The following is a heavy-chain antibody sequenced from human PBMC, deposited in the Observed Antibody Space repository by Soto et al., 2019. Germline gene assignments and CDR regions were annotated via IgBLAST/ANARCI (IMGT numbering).Heavy chain of an antibody. CDR1: GYTFTSYG. Sequence: ASVKVSCKASGYTFTSYGISWVRQAPGQGLEWMGWISAYNGNTNYAQKLQGRVTMTTDTSTSTAYMELRSLRSDDTAVYYCARGDPTYYDFWSGYDAFDIWGQGTMVTVSS. V-gene: IGHV1-18*01. J-gene: IGHJ3*02. CDR3: ARGDPTYYDFWSGYDAFDI. D-gene: IGHD3-3*01. CDR2: ISAYNGNT.